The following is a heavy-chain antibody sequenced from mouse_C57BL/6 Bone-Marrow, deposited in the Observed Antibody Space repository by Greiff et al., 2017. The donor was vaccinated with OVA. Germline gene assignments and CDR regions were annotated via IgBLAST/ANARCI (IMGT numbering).Heavy chain of an antibody. CDR2: FYPGSGSI. Sequence: VQLQQSGAELVKPGASVKLSCKASGYTFTEYTIHWVKQRSGQGLEWIGWFYPGSGSIKYNEKFKDKATLTADKSSSTVYMELSRLTSEDSAVYFCARHEDQVINYGSSYWYFDVWGTGTTVTVSS. J-gene: IGHJ1*03. CDR1: GYTFTEYT. V-gene: IGHV1-62-2*01. CDR3: ARHEDQVINYGSSYWYFDV. D-gene: IGHD1-1*01.